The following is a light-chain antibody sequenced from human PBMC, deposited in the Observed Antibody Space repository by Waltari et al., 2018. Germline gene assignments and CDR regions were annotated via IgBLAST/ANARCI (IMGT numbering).Light chain of an antibody. CDR2: EDT. J-gene: IGLJ1*01. Sequence: SYELTQPPSVSVSPGQTARITCSGNELPRKYAYWFQQKSGQAPRLVIYEDTKRPSGIPERFSGSSSGTGATLTITGAQVDDEADYYCYSSDSTGLRVFGGGTTVVVL. CDR3: YSSDSTGLRV. V-gene: IGLV3-10*01. CDR1: ELPRKY.